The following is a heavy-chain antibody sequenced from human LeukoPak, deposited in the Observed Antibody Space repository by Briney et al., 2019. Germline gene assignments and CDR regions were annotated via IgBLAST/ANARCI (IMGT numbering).Heavy chain of an antibody. D-gene: IGHD5-12*01. J-gene: IGHJ6*02. CDR1: GYTFTTFY. CDR2: INPNTAGT. CDR3: ARDLLSSYQSRNPLSADYGMDV. V-gene: IGHV1-2*02. Sequence: GASVKVSCKASGYTFTTFYLNWVRQAPRQGPEWIGWINPNTAGTNYAQKFQGRATLTRDTSLSTVYLELRRLRSDDTAIYFCARDLLSSYQSRNPLSADYGMDVWGQGTTVTVSS.